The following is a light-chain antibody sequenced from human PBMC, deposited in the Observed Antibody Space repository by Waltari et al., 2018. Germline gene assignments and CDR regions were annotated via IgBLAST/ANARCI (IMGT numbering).Light chain of an antibody. J-gene: IGLJ2*01. CDR2: EGN. CDR3: CSNVGSSVF. CDR1: NSNVGSYNL. V-gene: IGLV2-23*03. Sequence: QSALTQPASVSGSPGQSLTISCTGLNSNVGSYNLVSWYQKHPGKAPKLLIYEGNRRPSGVSNRFSGSKCDNTASRTRSGLQAEDEADYYCCSNVGSSVFFGGGTKLTVL.